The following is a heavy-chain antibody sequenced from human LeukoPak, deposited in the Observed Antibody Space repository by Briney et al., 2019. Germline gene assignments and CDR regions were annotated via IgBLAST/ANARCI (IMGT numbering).Heavy chain of an antibody. D-gene: IGHD2-15*01. CDR1: GGSISSGGYC. Sequence: SETLSLTCAVSGGSISSGGYCWGWIRQPPGKGLEWIGYIYHSGSTYYNPSLKSRVTISVDRSKNQFSLKLSSVTAADTAVYYCARIYCSGGSCYVDYWGQGTLVTVSS. V-gene: IGHV4-30-2*01. J-gene: IGHJ4*02. CDR2: IYHSGST. CDR3: ARIYCSGGSCYVDY.